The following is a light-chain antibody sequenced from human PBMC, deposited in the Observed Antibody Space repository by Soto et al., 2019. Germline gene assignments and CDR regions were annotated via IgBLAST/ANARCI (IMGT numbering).Light chain of an antibody. CDR2: GAS. Sequence: EIVLTQSPGTLSLSPGERATLSCRTSQIVSSSYLAWYQQKPGQAPRLLIYGASSRATGIPDRFSGSGSGTDFTLTISILEPEDFAVYYCQKSVTFGQGTKVEIK. CDR1: QIVSSSY. J-gene: IGKJ1*01. V-gene: IGKV3-20*01. CDR3: QKSVT.